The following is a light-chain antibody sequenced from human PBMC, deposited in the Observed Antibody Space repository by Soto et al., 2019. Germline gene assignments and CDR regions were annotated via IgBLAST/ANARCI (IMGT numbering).Light chain of an antibody. V-gene: IGKV3-20*01. CDR2: GAS. CDR3: QQYFTSPIT. CDR1: QSVSSR. J-gene: IGKJ5*01. Sequence: ELVLTPSPGTLALSPGERATLSCRASQSVSSRLAWYQHKPGQAPRLLISGASNRASGIPARFSAWGSGTDFTLTISRVDPADFAFYYCQQYFTSPITFGQGTRLEIK.